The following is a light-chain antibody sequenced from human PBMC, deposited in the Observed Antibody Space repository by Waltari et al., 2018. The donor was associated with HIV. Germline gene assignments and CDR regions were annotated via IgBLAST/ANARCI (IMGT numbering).Light chain of an antibody. CDR3: QSYDSTNWV. CDR2: EDK. CDR1: SGSIVSNY. J-gene: IGLJ3*02. Sequence: NFMLTQPHSVSESPGKTVTISCTRSSGSIVSNYVQCYQQRPGSAPTTVIYEDKQRPSGVPDRFSGSIDSSSNSAALTISGLKTEDEADYYCQSYDSTNWVFGGATKLTVL. V-gene: IGLV6-57*04.